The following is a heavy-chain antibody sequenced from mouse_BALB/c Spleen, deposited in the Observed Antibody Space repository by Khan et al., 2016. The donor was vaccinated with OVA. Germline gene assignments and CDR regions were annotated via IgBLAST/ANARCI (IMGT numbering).Heavy chain of an antibody. V-gene: IGHV2-6-5*01. D-gene: IGHD6-1*01. Sequence: QVQLKQSGPGLVAPSQSLSITCTVSGFSLTDYGVSWIRQPPGKGLEWLGVIWGGGITYYNSALKSRLSISKDNSKSQVFLKKNSLQTDETSMYYCSKHLSLYPYYFDYWGQGTTLTVSA. CDR1: GFSLTDYG. J-gene: IGHJ2*01. CDR2: IWGGGIT. CDR3: SKHLSLYPYYFDY.